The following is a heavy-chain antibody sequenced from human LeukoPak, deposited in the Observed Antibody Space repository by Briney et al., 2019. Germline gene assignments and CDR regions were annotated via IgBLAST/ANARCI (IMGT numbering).Heavy chain of an antibody. D-gene: IGHD4-23*01. J-gene: IGHJ4*02. CDR1: GFTFSDYT. V-gene: IGHV3-64*01. CDR3: ARATNSYGGNSDF. CDR2: ISSYGDNT. Sequence: PGGALRLSCVASGFTFSDYTMHWVRQAPGKGLEYVSAISSYGDNTYYANSVKGRFTISRDNSKNTLYLQMGSLRADDMAVYHCARATNSYGGNSDFWGQGTLVTVPS.